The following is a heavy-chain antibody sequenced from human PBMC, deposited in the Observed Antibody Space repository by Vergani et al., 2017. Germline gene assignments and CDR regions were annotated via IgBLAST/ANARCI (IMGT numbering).Heavy chain of an antibody. CDR2: IIPIFGTA. D-gene: IGHD6-13*01. CDR3: AGDPTLDWGMAAAGTFDY. V-gene: IGHV1-69*13. Sequence: QVQLVQSGAEVKKPGSPVKVPCKASGGTFSSYAISWVRQAPGQGLEWMGRIIPIFGTATYAQKFQGRVTFTADESTSTAYMELSSLGSEATAVYYCAGDPTLDWGMAAAGTFDYWGQGTLVTVSS. CDR1: GGTFSSYA. J-gene: IGHJ4*02.